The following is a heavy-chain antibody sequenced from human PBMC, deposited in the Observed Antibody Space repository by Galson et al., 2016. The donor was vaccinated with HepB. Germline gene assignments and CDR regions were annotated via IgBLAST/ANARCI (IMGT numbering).Heavy chain of an antibody. J-gene: IGHJ4*02. CDR1: GVSTSSHF. CDR2: MYHGGST. CDR3: AGIKWERILEY. Sequence: SETLSLTCTVSGVSTSSHFCSWIRQPPGKGLEWIGYMYHGGSTNYNPSLKSRVTISADKSKSQFSLKLTSVTAADTAMYYCAGIKWERILEYWGQGILVTVSS. V-gene: IGHV4-59*11. D-gene: IGHD1-26*01.